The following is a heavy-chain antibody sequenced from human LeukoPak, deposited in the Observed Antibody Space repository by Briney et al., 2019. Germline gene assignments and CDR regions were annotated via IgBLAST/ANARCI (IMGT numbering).Heavy chain of an antibody. CDR2: IYTSGST. CDR1: VGSISRYY. V-gene: IGHV4-4*07. Sequence: PSETLSLTRTVPVGSISRYYWSWIRQPAGKGLEWIGRIYTSGSTKYNPSLKSRVTMSVDTTKYHFSLKLSSVTAADTAVYYCARLKVADEWLPSNNWFDPWGQGTLVTVSS. CDR3: ARLKVADEWLPSNNWFDP. D-gene: IGHD3-3*01. J-gene: IGHJ5*02.